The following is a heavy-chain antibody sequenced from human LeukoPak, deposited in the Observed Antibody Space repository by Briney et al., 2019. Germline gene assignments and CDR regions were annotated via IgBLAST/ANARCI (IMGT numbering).Heavy chain of an antibody. J-gene: IGHJ3*02. Sequence: PGGSLRLSCAASGFTFSSYWMSWVRQAPGKGLEWVANIKQDGSEKYYVDSVKGRFTISRDNAQNSMYLQMNSLRAEDTAVYYCGRVGGRSKAAKGDAFDIWGQGTMVVVSS. V-gene: IGHV3-7*01. CDR2: IKQDGSEK. CDR3: GRVGGRSKAAKGDAFDI. D-gene: IGHD6-6*01. CDR1: GFTFSSYW.